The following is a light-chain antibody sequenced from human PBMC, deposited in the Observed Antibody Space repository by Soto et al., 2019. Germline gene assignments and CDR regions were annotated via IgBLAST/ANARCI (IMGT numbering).Light chain of an antibody. CDR1: QGISSA. CDR2: DAS. V-gene: IGKV1D-13*01. J-gene: IGKJ5*01. CDR3: QQFHNYPPIT. Sequence: IQLTQSPSSLPVSVGDRVTITCRASQGISSALAWYQQKPGKAPKLLIYDASSLESGVPSRFSGSGSGTDSTLTISSLQPEDFATYYCQQFHNYPPITFGQGTRLEIK.